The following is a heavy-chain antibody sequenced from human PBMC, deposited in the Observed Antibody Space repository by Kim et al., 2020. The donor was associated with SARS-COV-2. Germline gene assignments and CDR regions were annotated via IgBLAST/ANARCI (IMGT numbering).Heavy chain of an antibody. V-gene: IGHV4-34*01. CDR3: ARTGTTTYYYGMDV. Sequence: NPSLKSRVTISVDTSKNQFSLKLSSGTAADTAVYYCARTGTTTYYYGMDVWGQGTTVTVSS. J-gene: IGHJ6*02. D-gene: IGHD1-7*01.